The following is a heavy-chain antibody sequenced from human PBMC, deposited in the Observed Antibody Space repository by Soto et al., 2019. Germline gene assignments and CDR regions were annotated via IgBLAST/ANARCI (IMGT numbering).Heavy chain of an antibody. J-gene: IGHJ4*02. V-gene: IGHV4-4*02. CDR3: ASRDPGTSVDY. CDR2: IYRTGST. D-gene: IGHD1-7*01. CDR1: GGSFTSNNW. Sequence: KPSATLSLTCAVSGGSFTSNNWWTWVRQPPGQGLEWIGEIYRTGSTNYNPSLKSRVTISLDKSENQFSLKVTSLTAADTAVYYCASRDPGTSVDYWGQGTLVTVSS.